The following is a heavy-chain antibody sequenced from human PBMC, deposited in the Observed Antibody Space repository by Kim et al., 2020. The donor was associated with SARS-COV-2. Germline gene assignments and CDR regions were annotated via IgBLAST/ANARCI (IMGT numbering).Heavy chain of an antibody. CDR1: GGSFSGYY. CDR3: ARYKYLGLGGMDV. CDR2: INHSGST. D-gene: IGHD2-2*01. Sequence: SETLSLTCAVYGGSFSGYYWSWIRQPPGKGLEWIGEINHSGSTNYNPSLKSRVTISVDTSKNQFSLKLSSVTAADTAVYYCARYKYLGLGGMDVWGQGTTVTVSS. V-gene: IGHV4-34*01. J-gene: IGHJ6*02.